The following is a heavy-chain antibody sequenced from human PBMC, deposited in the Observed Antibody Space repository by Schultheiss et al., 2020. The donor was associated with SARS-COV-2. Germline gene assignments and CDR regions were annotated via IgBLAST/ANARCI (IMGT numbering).Heavy chain of an antibody. V-gene: IGHV1-2*02. J-gene: IGHJ6*02. CDR3: ARLLLVARSRSALDV. Sequence: ASVKVSCKASGYPFTGYYVHWVRQAPGQGLEWMGWINPNSGGTNYAQKFQGRVTMTRDTSISTAYMELSRLRSDDAAVYYCARLLLVARSRSALDVWGQGTTVTVSS. CDR1: GYPFTGYY. D-gene: IGHD2-15*01. CDR2: INPNSGGT.